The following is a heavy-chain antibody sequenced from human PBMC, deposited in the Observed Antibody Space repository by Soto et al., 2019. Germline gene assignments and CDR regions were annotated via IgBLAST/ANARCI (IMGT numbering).Heavy chain of an antibody. CDR1: GGSISSYY. D-gene: IGHD3-22*01. Sequence: QVQLQESGPGLVKPSETLSLTCTVSGGSISSYYWSWIRQPAGKGLEWIGHIYSSGSSNYNPSLKSRVTMSVDSSKNQFSLKLSSLTAADTAVYYCARGGYSSGYYYASDYWGQGTLVTVSS. CDR3: ARGGYSSGYYYASDY. CDR2: IYSSGSS. J-gene: IGHJ4*02. V-gene: IGHV4-4*07.